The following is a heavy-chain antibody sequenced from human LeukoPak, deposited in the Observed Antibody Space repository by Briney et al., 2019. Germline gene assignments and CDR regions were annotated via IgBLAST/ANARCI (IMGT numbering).Heavy chain of an antibody. Sequence: SGGSLRLSCAASGFTFSSYAMSWVRQAPGKGLEWVSAISGSGGSTYYADSVKGRFTISRDNSKNTLYLQMNSLRAEDTAVYYCAKALFDFDWLLCLGYWGQGTLVTVSS. CDR2: ISGSGGST. J-gene: IGHJ4*02. CDR1: GFTFSSYA. V-gene: IGHV3-23*01. D-gene: IGHD3-9*01. CDR3: AKALFDFDWLLCLGY.